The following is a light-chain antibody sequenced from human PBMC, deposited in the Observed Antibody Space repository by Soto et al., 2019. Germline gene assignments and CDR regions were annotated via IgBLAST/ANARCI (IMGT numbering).Light chain of an antibody. Sequence: EIVMTQSPATLSVSPGERATLSCRASQSVSSNLAWYQQKPGQAPRLLIYGASTRATGIPARFSGSGSGTEFTLTISSLQSEDFAVFYCQQYIHWPRTFGLGANLEI. J-gene: IGKJ2*01. CDR1: QSVSSN. CDR3: QQYIHWPRT. V-gene: IGKV3-15*01. CDR2: GAS.